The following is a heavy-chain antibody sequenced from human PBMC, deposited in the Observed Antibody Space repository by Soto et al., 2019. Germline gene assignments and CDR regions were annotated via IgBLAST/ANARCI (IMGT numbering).Heavy chain of an antibody. CDR2: INGGNGNT. J-gene: IGHJ6*02. CDR3: ARGYYDFWSGYYYYYYGMDV. D-gene: IGHD3-3*01. Sequence: ASVKVSCKASGNTVPNYAIHWVRQAPGQRLEWMGWINGGNGNTYYSEHFQGRVTMTRNTSISTAYMELSSLRSEDTAVYYCARGYYDFWSGYYYYYYGMDVWGQGTTVTVSS. CDR1: GNTVPNYA. V-gene: IGHV1-3*01.